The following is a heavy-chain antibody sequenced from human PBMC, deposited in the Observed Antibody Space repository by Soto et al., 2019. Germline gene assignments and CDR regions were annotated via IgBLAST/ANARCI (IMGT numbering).Heavy chain of an antibody. CDR1: VVTLWEDD. J-gene: IGHJ6*02. CDR2: ISHSGSTT. Sequence: HGGCTGIACAACVVTLWEDDVSWVRQVPGKGLEWVSYISHSGSTTDYADSVKGRFTISRDNVNNSLFLQMNSLRADDTAVYYCARDFGMDVWGHGITVTSP. V-gene: IGHV3-11*01. CDR3: ARDFGMDV.